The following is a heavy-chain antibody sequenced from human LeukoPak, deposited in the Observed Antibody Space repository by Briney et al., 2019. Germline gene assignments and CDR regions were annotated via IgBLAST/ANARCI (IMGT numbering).Heavy chain of an antibody. Sequence: PGGSLRLSCAASGFTVSSNYMSWVRQAPGKGLEWVGFIRSKAYGGTTEYAASVKGRFTISRDDSKSIAYLQMNSLKTEDTAVYYCTREWLPRWRVFDYWGQGTLVTVSS. CDR1: GFTVSSNY. J-gene: IGHJ4*02. CDR3: TREWLPRWRVFDY. CDR2: IRSKAYGGTT. V-gene: IGHV3-49*04. D-gene: IGHD5-12*01.